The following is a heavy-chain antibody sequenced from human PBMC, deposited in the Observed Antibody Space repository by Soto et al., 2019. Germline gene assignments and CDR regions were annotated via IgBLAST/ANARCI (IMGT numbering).Heavy chain of an antibody. V-gene: IGHV3-7*01. J-gene: IGHJ6*03. CDR3: ARVDIVVVPAASEAYYYYYYMNA. D-gene: IGHD2-2*03. CDR1: GFTFSSYW. Sequence: EVQLVESGGGLVQPGGSLRLSCAASGFTFSSYWMSWVRQAPGKGLEWVANIKQDGSEKYYVDFVKGRFTISRDNGKNSLYLQMNSLRAEGTAVYYSARVDIVVVPAASEAYYYYYYMNAWGNETPVTAS. CDR2: IKQDGSEK.